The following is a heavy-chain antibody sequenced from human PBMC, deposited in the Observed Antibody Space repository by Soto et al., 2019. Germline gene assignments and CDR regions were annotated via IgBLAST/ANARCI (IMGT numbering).Heavy chain of an antibody. J-gene: IGHJ6*02. D-gene: IGHD3-10*01. CDR3: ARDSGRQYYNYHGLDV. CDR1: GFTVSSNY. CDR2: LNSGGST. Sequence: EVQVVESGGGLIQPGGSLKLSCAASGFTVSSNYMSWVRQAPGKGLEWVSVLNSGGSTYYADSVKGRFTISRDNSKNMLYLQLNTLRVEDTAVYYCARDSGRQYYNYHGLDVWGQGTTVTFSS. V-gene: IGHV3-53*01.